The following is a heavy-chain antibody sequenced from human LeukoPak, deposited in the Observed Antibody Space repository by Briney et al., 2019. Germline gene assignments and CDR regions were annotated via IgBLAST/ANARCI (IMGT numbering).Heavy chain of an antibody. CDR3: AKSRKTMYYYDSSGPDTFDI. CDR2: ISGSGGST. CDR1: GFTFGSYG. V-gene: IGHV3-23*01. Sequence: GGSLRLSCAASGFTFGSYGMTWVRQAPGEGLEWVSLISGSGGSTYYADSVKGRFTISRDNSKNTLYLQMNSLSAEDTAVYYCAKSRKTMYYYDSSGPDTFDIWGQGTKVTVSS. J-gene: IGHJ3*02. D-gene: IGHD3-22*01.